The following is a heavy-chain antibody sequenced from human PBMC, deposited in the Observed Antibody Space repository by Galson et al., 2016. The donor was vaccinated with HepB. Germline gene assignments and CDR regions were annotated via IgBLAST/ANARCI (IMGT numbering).Heavy chain of an antibody. D-gene: IGHD2-21*02. V-gene: IGHV3-11*06. CDR3: VRVEGGGDSTEYFDF. CDR1: GFSFSDYY. J-gene: IGHJ4*02. Sequence: SLRLSCAASGFSFSDYYMSWIRQAPGKGLEWISYIGNSYSSTYTEYADSVKGRFTISRDNTRNSLFLQMNSLRAEDTAVYFCVRVEGGGDSTEYFDFWGQGILVTVSS. CDR2: IGNSYSST.